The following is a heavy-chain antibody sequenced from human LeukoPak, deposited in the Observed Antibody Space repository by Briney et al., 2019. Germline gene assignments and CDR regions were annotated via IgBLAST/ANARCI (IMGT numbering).Heavy chain of an antibody. V-gene: IGHV3-73*01. Sequence: GGSLRLSCAASGFPFSGSAMHWVRQASGKGLEWVGRIRSKANSFATVYAASVKGRFTISRDDSKNTAYLQMNSLKTEDTAVYYCTRQEIVGAAYWGQGTAVTVSS. CDR3: TRQEIVGAAY. J-gene: IGHJ4*02. D-gene: IGHD1-26*01. CDR2: IRSKANSFAT. CDR1: GFPFSGSA.